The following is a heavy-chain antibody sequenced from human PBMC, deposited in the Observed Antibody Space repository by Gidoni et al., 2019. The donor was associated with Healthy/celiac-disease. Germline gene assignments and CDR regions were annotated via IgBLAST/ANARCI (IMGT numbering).Heavy chain of an antibody. J-gene: IGHJ4*02. V-gene: IGHV1-2*06. CDR3: ARSPLLVVAATGYNFDY. Sequence: QVQLVQSGAEVKKPGATVKVSCTAAGDTSTGYSMHWGRTAPGQGLGWMGRCNPIMGGTNYAHKFQVRVTMTRYTSISTAYMELIRLRSDDTAVYYCARSPLLVVAATGYNFDYWGQGTLVTVSS. CDR2: CNPIMGGT. CDR1: GDTSTGYS. D-gene: IGHD2-15*01.